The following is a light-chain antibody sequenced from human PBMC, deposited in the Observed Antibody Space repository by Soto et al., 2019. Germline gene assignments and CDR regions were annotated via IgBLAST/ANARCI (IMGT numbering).Light chain of an antibody. Sequence: EIVLTQSPVTLSLSPGDTATLSCRASQSVGNNFAWFQQKPGQAPRLLIYGASATATGIPGRFSGSGSGTEFTLTISSHQSEDFAVYFCQQYNDWPRTFGQGTKVEIK. J-gene: IGKJ1*01. CDR1: QSVGNN. CDR3: QQYNDWPRT. V-gene: IGKV3-15*01. CDR2: GAS.